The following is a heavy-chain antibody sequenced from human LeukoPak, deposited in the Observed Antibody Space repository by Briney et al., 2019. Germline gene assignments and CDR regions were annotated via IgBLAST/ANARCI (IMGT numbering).Heavy chain of an antibody. CDR1: GGSISGYH. CDR3: ASSYYDILTGKARIFDY. J-gene: IGHJ4*02. V-gene: IGHV4-59*12. CDR2: IYYSGSS. Sequence: SETLSLTCNVSGGSISGYHWSWIRQPPGKGLEWLGYIYYSGSSNYNPSLKSRVTISVDKSKNQFSLKLSSVTAADTAVYYCASSYYDILTGKARIFDYWGQGTLVTVSS. D-gene: IGHD3-9*01.